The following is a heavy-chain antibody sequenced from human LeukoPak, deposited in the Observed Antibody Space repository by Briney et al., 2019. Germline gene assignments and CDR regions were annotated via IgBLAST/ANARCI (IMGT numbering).Heavy chain of an antibody. CDR1: GGSISSSSYY. J-gene: IGHJ4*02. V-gene: IGHV4-39*07. CDR3: ARDPPASGSPLDY. D-gene: IGHD1-26*01. CDR2: IYYSGST. Sequence: SETLSLTCTVSGGSISSSSYYWGWIRQPPGKGLEWIGSIYYSGSTYYNPSLKSRVTISVDTSKNQFSLKLSSVTAADTAVYYCARDPPASGSPLDYWGQGTLVTVSS.